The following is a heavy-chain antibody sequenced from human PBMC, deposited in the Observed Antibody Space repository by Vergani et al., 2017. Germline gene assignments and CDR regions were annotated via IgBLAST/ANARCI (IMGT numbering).Heavy chain of an antibody. V-gene: IGHV3-9*01. D-gene: IGHD5-24*01. CDR3: AKDIVAPRVDGYNGFDY. CDR1: GFTFDDYA. Sequence: EVQLVESGGGLVQPGRSLRLSCAASGFTFDDYAMHWVRQAPGKGLEWVSGISWNSGSIGYADSVKGRFTISSDNAKNSLYLQMNSLRAEDTALYYCAKDIVAPRVDGYNGFDYWGQGTLVTVSS. CDR2: ISWNSGSI. J-gene: IGHJ4*02.